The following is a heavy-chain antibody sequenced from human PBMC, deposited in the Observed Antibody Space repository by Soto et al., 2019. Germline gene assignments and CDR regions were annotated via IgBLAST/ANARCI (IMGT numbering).Heavy chain of an antibody. J-gene: IGHJ3*02. Sequence: ASVKVSCKASGYTFTSYAMHWVRQAPGQRLEWMGWINAGNGNTKYSQKFQGRVTITRDTSASTAYMELSSLRSEDTAVYYCSRNYYGSGSYDDAFDIWGQGTMVTVSS. D-gene: IGHD3-10*01. CDR1: GYTFTSYA. CDR2: INAGNGNT. CDR3: SRNYYGSGSYDDAFDI. V-gene: IGHV1-3*01.